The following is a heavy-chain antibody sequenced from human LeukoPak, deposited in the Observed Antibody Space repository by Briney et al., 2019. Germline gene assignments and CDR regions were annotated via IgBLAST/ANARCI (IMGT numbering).Heavy chain of an antibody. CDR2: INTNTGNP. J-gene: IGHJ3*02. D-gene: IGHD1-1*01. Sequence: ASVKVSCKASGYTFNSYAMNWVRQAPGQGLEWMGWINTNTGNPTYAQGFTGRFVFSLDTSVSTAYLQISSLKAEDTAVYYCARALTDYSQLPSDAFDIWGHGTMVTVSS. CDR3: ARALTDYSQLPSDAFDI. V-gene: IGHV7-4-1*02. CDR1: GYTFNSYA.